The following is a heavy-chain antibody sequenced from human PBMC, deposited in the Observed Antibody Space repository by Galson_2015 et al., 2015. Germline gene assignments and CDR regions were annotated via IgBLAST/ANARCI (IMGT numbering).Heavy chain of an antibody. D-gene: IGHD3-9*01. Sequence: SLRLSCAASGFTSSNYAMHWVRQAPGKGLDYVSGISSNGGSTYYADSVKGRFTISRDNSKNTLYLQMSSLRAEDTAVYYCVKDLLRYFDWLPKWVDAFDIWGQGTMVTVFS. V-gene: IGHV3-64D*06. J-gene: IGHJ3*02. CDR2: ISSNGGST. CDR1: GFTSSNYA. CDR3: VKDLLRYFDWLPKWVDAFDI.